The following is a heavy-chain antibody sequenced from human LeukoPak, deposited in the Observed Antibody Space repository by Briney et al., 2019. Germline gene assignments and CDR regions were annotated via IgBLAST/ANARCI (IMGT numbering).Heavy chain of an antibody. J-gene: IGHJ4*02. V-gene: IGHV1-46*01. CDR3: AREGLVGASSI. CDR1: GYTFTSYY. D-gene: IGHD1-26*01. Sequence: ASVKVSRKASGYTFTSYYMHWVRQAPGQGLEWMGIINPSGGSTSYAQKFQGRVTMTRDTSTSTVYMELSSLRSEDTAVYYCAREGLVGASSIWGQGTLVTVSS. CDR2: INPSGGST.